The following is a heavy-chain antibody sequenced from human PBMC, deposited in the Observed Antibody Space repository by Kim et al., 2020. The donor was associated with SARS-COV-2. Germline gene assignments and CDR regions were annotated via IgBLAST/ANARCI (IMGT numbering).Heavy chain of an antibody. D-gene: IGHD7-27*01. V-gene: IGHV4-30-4*01. CDR3: ARDSGDRDAFDI. J-gene: IGHJ3*02. CDR2: IYYSGST. Sequence: SETLSLTCTVSGGSISSGDYYCSWIRQPPGKGLEWIGYIYYSGSTYYNPSLKSRVTISVDTSKNQFSLKLSSVTAADTAVYYCARDSGDRDAFDIWGQGTMVTVSS. CDR1: GGSISSGDYY.